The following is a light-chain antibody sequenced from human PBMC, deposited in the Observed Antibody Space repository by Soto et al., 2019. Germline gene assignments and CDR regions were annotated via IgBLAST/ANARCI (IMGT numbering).Light chain of an antibody. V-gene: IGKV3-20*01. CDR1: QNVDSNY. J-gene: IGKJ5*01. Sequence: EIVLTQSPGTLSLSPGEEATLSCRASQNVDSNYLAWYQQKPGQTPRLIIYGASGRADGIPHRFSGSGSGTEFTLTINSLQSEDFVVYYCQQYDNWPPTFGQGTRLEI. CDR2: GAS. CDR3: QQYDNWPPT.